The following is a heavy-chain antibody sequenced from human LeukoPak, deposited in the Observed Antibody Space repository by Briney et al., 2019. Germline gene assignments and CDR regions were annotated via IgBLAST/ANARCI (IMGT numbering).Heavy chain of an antibody. CDR3: ARDRWSYHYYYGMDV. Sequence: GGSLRLSCAASGFTFSSYWMSWVRQAPGKGLEWVAVIWYDGSNKYYADSVKGRFTISRDNSKNTLYLQMNSLRAEDTAVYYCARDRWSYHYYYGMDVWGQGTTVTVSS. CDR1: GFTFSSYW. CDR2: IWYDGSNK. V-gene: IGHV3-33*08. J-gene: IGHJ6*02. D-gene: IGHD4-23*01.